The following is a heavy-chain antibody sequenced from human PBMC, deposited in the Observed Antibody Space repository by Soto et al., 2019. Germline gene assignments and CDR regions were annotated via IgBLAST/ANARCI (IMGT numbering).Heavy chain of an antibody. CDR3: ARDIQSVPSSGYHPLAFDI. V-gene: IGHV4-30-4*01. D-gene: IGHD3-22*01. CDR1: GGSISSGDYY. J-gene: IGHJ3*02. CDR2: IYYSGST. Sequence: QVQLQESGPGLVKPSQTLSLTCTVSGGSISSGDYYWSWIRQPPGKGLEWIGYIYYSGSTYYNPSLKSRVTISVDTCKNQFSLKLSSVTAADTAVYYCARDIQSVPSSGYHPLAFDIWGKGTMVTVSS.